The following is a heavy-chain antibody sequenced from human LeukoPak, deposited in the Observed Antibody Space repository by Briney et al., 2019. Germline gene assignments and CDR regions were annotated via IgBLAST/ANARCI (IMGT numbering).Heavy chain of an antibody. Sequence: PGGSLRLSCAASGFTFSRYGMYWVRQAPGKGLEWVASVANDGSKEIYADSVKGRFTISRDNSRNTLYLQMNSLRGEDTADYYCARAAAVSGEFRDNWFDPWGQGTLVTVSS. CDR1: GFTFSRYG. V-gene: IGHV3-30*03. J-gene: IGHJ5*02. CDR3: ARAAAVSGEFRDNWFDP. CDR2: VANDGSKE. D-gene: IGHD2-15*01.